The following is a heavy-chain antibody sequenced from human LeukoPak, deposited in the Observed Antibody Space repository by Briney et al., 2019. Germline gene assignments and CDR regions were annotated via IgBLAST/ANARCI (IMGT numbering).Heavy chain of an antibody. Sequence: ASVKVSCKASGYTFSNYGISWVRRAPGQGLEWLGWVSAYNGNTNYAQKLQGRVTMTTDTSTGIAYMELKSLRSDDTAVYYCARAGGVSFVARWFDPWGQGSLVTVSS. CDR2: VSAYNGNT. V-gene: IGHV1-18*01. CDR3: ARAGGVSFVARWFDP. D-gene: IGHD3-16*01. J-gene: IGHJ5*02. CDR1: GYTFSNYG.